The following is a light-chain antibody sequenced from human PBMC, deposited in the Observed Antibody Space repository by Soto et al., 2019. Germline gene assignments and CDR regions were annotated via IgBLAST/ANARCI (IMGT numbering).Light chain of an antibody. V-gene: IGLV1-47*01. CDR2: RSD. Sequence: QSVLTQPPSASGAPGQRVTISCSGSSSNIGRDNVYWYQHLPGTTPKLLIRRSDQRPSGVPDRFSGFKSGTSASLAISGLRSEDEADYSCAAWADSLSGVVFGGGTKLTVL. J-gene: IGLJ2*01. CDR1: SSNIGRDN. CDR3: AAWADSLSGVV.